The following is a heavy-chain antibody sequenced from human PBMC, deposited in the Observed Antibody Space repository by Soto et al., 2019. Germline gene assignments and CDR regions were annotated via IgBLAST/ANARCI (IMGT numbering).Heavy chain of an antibody. V-gene: IGHV4-59*01. CDR2: IYYSGST. Sequence: PSETLSLTCTVSGGSISSYYWSWIRQPPGKGLEWIGYIYYSGSTNYNPSLKSRVTISVDTSKNQFSLKLSSVTAADTAVYYCARDYYDNSGYWDHNWFDPWGQGTLVTVSS. CDR1: GGSISSYY. J-gene: IGHJ5*02. CDR3: ARDYYDNSGYWDHNWFDP. D-gene: IGHD3-22*01.